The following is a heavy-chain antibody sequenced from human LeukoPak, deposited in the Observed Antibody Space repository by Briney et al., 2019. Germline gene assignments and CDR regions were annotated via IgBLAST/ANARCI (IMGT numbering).Heavy chain of an antibody. Sequence: GGSLRLSRVASGFTFSSYGMSWGRQAPGKGLEWVSGISDSGGSTYYADSVKGRFTISRDNSKNTLYLQMNSLRAEDTAVYYCAKGIATTGPYYYVMDVWGQGTTVTVSS. CDR2: ISDSGGST. CDR1: GFTFSSYG. D-gene: IGHD6-13*01. CDR3: AKGIATTGPYYYVMDV. J-gene: IGHJ6*02. V-gene: IGHV3-23*01.